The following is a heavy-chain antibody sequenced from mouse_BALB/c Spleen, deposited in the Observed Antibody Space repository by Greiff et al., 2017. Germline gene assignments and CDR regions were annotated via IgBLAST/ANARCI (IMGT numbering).Heavy chain of an antibody. CDR3: ARTGYCGSYGYFDY. CDR2: ISSGSSTI. V-gene: IGHV5-17*02. D-gene: IGHD1-1*02. Sequence: EVQLVESGGGLVQPGGSRKLSCAASGFTFSSFGMYWVRQAPEKGLEWVAYISSGSSTIYYADTVKGRFTISRDNPKNTLFLQMTSLRSEDTAMYYYARTGYCGSYGYFDYWGQGTTLTVSS. J-gene: IGHJ2*01. CDR1: GFTFSSFG.